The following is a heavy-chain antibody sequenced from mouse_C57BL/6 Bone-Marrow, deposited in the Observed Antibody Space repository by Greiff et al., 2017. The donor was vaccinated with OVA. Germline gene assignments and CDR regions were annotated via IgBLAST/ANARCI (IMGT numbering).Heavy chain of an antibody. CDR1: GFTFSSYA. CDR2: ISDGGSYT. CDR3: AREGGITTVVASYWYFDV. D-gene: IGHD1-1*01. V-gene: IGHV5-4*01. J-gene: IGHJ1*03. Sequence: EVHLVESGGGLVKPGGSLKLSCAASGFTFSSYAMSWVRQTPEKRLEWVATISDGGSYTYYPDNVKGRFTISRDNAKNNLYLQMSHLKSEDTAMYYCAREGGITTVVASYWYFDVWGTGTTVTVSS.